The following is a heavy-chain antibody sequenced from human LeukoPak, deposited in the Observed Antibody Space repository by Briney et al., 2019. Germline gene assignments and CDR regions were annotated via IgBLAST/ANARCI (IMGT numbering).Heavy chain of an antibody. V-gene: IGHV1-69*05. CDR2: IIPIFGTA. D-gene: IGHD4-23*01. CDR1: GGTFSSYA. J-gene: IGHJ4*02. CDR3: ARGLYGGPDKYTFDY. Sequence: GASAKVSCKASGGTFSSYAISWVRQAPGQGLEWMGGIIPIFGTANYAQKFQGRVTITTDESTSTAYMELSSLRSEDTAVYYCARGLYGGPDKYTFDYWGQGTLVTVSS.